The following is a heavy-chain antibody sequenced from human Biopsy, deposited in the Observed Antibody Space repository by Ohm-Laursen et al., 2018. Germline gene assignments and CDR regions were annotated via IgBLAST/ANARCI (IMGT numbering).Heavy chain of an antibody. V-gene: IGHV3-21*01. CDR3: ARVLLPAAAVHYGMDV. J-gene: IGHJ6*02. CDR2: ISSSSNFI. CDR1: GLTFSRYS. Sequence: SLRLSCAASGLTFSRYSMHWVRQAPGKGLEWGSSISSSSNFIYYGDSVKGRFTISRDIAKNSLYLQMNSLRAEDTAVYYCARVLLPAAAVHYGMDVWGQGTTVTVSS. D-gene: IGHD2-2*01.